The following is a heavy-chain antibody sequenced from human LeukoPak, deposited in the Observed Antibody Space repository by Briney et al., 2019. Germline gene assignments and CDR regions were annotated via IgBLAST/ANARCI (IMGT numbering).Heavy chain of an antibody. Sequence: PGGSLRLSCAASGFTFSHYAMHWVRQAPGKGLEWVAFISYDGSTQNYADSVKGRFAISRDDSKYTLSLQMNSLRDEDTALYYCVREIIGFYAAYWGQGTLVTVSP. CDR3: VREIIGFYAAY. D-gene: IGHD2/OR15-2a*01. CDR2: ISYDGSTQ. V-gene: IGHV3-30*09. J-gene: IGHJ4*02. CDR1: GFTFSHYA.